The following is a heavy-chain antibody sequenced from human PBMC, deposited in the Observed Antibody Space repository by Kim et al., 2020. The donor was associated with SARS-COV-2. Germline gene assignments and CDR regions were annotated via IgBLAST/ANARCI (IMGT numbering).Heavy chain of an antibody. CDR3: ASAYYYDIAGYDF. D-gene: IGHD3-22*01. CDR1: GYTFKNYW. V-gene: IGHV3-7*01. CDR2: ISTDGSQK. J-gene: IGHJ4*02. Sequence: GGSLRLSCLGSGYTFKNYWMSWVRQAPGKGLEWVAIISTDGSQKNYMDSVKGRFTISRDNAKNSLYLQMNSLRVGDTAVYYCASAYYYDIAGYDFWGQGT.